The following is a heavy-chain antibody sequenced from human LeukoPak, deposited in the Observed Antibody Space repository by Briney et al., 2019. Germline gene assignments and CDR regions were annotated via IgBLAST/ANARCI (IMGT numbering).Heavy chain of an antibody. CDR1: GFTVSSKY. CDR2: FYSGGST. Sequence: GGSLRLSCAASGFTVSSKYMSWVRQAPGKGLEWVSVFYSGGSTFYADSVKGRFTISRDSSKNTLYLQMNSLRVEDTAVYYCARAGVDAGHSYGGDFFDSWGQGTLVTVSS. J-gene: IGHJ4*02. CDR3: ARAGVDAGHSYGGDFFDS. V-gene: IGHV3-66*01. D-gene: IGHD5-18*01.